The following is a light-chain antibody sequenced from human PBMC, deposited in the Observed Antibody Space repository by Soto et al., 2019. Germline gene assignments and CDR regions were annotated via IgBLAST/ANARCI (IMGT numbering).Light chain of an antibody. CDR1: QGIRND. J-gene: IGKJ1*01. Sequence: AIQMTQSPSSLSASVGDRVTITCRASQGIRNDLGWYHQKPGKAPKLLIYAASSLQSGVTSRFSGSGSGTDFNLTISSLQPKDFATYYCLQDYNYPPTFGQGNKVEIK. CDR3: LQDYNYPPT. CDR2: AAS. V-gene: IGKV1-6*01.